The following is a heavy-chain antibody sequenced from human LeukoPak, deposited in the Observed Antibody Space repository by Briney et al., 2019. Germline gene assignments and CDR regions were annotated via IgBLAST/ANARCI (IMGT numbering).Heavy chain of an antibody. Sequence: PGGSLRLSCASSGFTFSSYAMHWVRQAPGKGLEWVAVISYDGSNKYYADSVKGRFTISRDNSKNTLYLQMNSLRAEDTAVYYCAREGNSNINFDYWGQGTLVTVSS. V-gene: IGHV3-30-3*01. D-gene: IGHD6-13*01. CDR1: GFTFSSYA. CDR3: AREGNSNINFDY. J-gene: IGHJ4*02. CDR2: ISYDGSNK.